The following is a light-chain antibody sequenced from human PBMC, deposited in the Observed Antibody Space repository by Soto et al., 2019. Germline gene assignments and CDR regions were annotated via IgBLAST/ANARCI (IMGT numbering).Light chain of an antibody. V-gene: IGKV3-20*01. Sequence: EIVLTQSPGILSLSPGERATLSCRASQSVSSSYLAWYQQKPGQAPRLLIYGASSRATGIPDRFSGSGSGTDFTLTISRLEPEDFAVYYCQQYGSSPPTWTFGQGTKV. CDR3: QQYGSSPPTWT. CDR1: QSVSSSY. CDR2: GAS. J-gene: IGKJ1*01.